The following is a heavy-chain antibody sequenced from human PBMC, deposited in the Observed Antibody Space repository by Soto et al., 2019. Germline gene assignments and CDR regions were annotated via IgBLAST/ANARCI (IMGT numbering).Heavy chain of an antibody. CDR2: INSDGSST. V-gene: IGHV3-74*01. Sequence: GGSLRLSCAASGFTFSSYWMHWVRQAPGKGLVWVSRINSDGSSTNYADSVKGRFTISRDNAKNTLYLQMNSLRAEDTAVYYCVRGGNWNYRDYYYGMDVWGQGTTVTVSS. CDR1: GFTFSSYW. D-gene: IGHD1-7*01. J-gene: IGHJ6*02. CDR3: VRGGNWNYRDYYYGMDV.